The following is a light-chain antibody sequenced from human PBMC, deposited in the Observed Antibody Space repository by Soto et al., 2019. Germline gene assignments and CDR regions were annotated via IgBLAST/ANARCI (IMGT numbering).Light chain of an antibody. CDR1: QSVLYSSNNSN. V-gene: IGKV4-1*01. CDR2: RAS. J-gene: IGKJ1*01. CDR3: LQYHNLWA. Sequence: DIVMTQSPDSLAVSLGERATINCKSSQSVLYSSNNSNIAWYQQRPGQAPRLLIYRASTRATGVPARFSGGGSGTEFTLTISSLQSEGFTVYSCLQYHNLWAFGQGTKVDIK.